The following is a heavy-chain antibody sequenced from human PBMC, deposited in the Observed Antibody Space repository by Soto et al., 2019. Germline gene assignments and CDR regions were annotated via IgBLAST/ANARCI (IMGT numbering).Heavy chain of an antibody. CDR3: ASCASLVAASPSYWYFDL. CDR1: GGTFSSYT. V-gene: IGHV1-69*02. Sequence: SVKVSCKASGGTFSSYTISWVRQAPGQGLEWMGRIIPILGIANYAQKFQGRVTITADKSTSTAYMELSSLRSEDTAVYYCASCASLVAASPSYWYFDLWGRGTLVTVSS. D-gene: IGHD2-15*01. J-gene: IGHJ2*01. CDR2: IIPILGIA.